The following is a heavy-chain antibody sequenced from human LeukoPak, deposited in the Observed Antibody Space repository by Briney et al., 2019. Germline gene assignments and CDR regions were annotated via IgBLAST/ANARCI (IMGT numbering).Heavy chain of an antibody. Sequence: ASVKVSCKASGYTFTGYYMHWVRQAPGQGLEWMGWINPNSGGTNYAQKFQGRVTMTRDTSISTAYMELSRLRSDDAAVYYCAKGAVNNNYYYYYMDVWGKGTTVTISS. V-gene: IGHV1-2*02. CDR3: AKGAVNNNYYYYYMDV. CDR1: GYTFTGYY. CDR2: INPNSGGT. J-gene: IGHJ6*03. D-gene: IGHD2/OR15-2a*01.